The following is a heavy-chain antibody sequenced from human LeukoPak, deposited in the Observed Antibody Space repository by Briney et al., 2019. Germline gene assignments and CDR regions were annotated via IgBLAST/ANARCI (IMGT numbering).Heavy chain of an antibody. D-gene: IGHD6-13*01. CDR1: GGSISSGDCY. CDR2: IYYSGST. CDR3: ARVVVSIAAAGTLDY. V-gene: IGHV4-30-4*01. Sequence: PSETLSLTCTVSGGSISSGDCYWSWIRQPPGKGLEWIGYIYYSGSTYYNPSLKSRVTISVDTSKNQFSLKLSSVTAADTAVYYCARVVVSIAAAGTLDYWGQGTLVTVSS. J-gene: IGHJ4*02.